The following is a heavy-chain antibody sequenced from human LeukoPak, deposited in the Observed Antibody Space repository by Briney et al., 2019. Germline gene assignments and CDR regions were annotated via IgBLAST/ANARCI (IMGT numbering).Heavy chain of an antibody. D-gene: IGHD4-11*01. CDR2: IYSGGSP. J-gene: IGHJ4*02. CDR3: ARGRQCDF. CDR1: GFIVSANY. Sequence: GGSLRLSCAASGFIVSANYMNWVRQAPGKGLEWVSVIYSGGSPFYADSVKGRYTISRDNSKNTVYLQMNSLRVEDTAVYYCARGRQCDFWGQGTLVTVSS. V-gene: IGHV3-53*01.